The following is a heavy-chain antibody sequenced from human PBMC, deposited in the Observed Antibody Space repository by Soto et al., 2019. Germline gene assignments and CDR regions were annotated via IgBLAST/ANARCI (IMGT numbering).Heavy chain of an antibody. CDR3: ARDQSGGYCSSAICYPGGYYYGMDV. J-gene: IGHJ6*02. V-gene: IGHV1-69*01. CDR2: IIPIFGTA. Sequence: QVQLVQSGAEVKKPGSSVKVSCKASGGTFSSYAISWVRQAPGQGLQWMGGIIPIFGTANYAQKFQGRVTLTADESTSTAYMELSSLRAEDTAVYYCARDQSGGYCSSAICYPGGYYYGMDVWGQGPTVTVCS. D-gene: IGHD2-2*01. CDR1: GGTFSSYA.